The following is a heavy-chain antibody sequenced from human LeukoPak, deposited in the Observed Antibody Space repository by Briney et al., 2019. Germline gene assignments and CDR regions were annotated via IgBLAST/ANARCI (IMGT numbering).Heavy chain of an antibody. D-gene: IGHD6-19*01. CDR3: AEFGGWYGEDGY. CDR2: ISSSSSYI. J-gene: IGHJ4*02. V-gene: IGHV3-21*01. Sequence: PGGSLRLSCAASGFTFSSYSMNWVRQAPGKGLEWVSSISSSSSYIYYADSVKGRFTISRDNAKNSLYLQMNSLRAEATAVYYCAEFGGWYGEDGYWGQGTLVTVSS. CDR1: GFTFSSYS.